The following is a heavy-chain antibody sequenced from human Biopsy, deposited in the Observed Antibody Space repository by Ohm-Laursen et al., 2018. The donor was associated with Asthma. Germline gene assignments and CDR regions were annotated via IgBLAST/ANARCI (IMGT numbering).Heavy chain of an antibody. V-gene: IGHV3-23*01. CDR3: AKDFRGIAVAGDRGFDY. CDR1: GFTFSSSA. Sequence: SLRLSCAASGFTFSSSAMSWVRQAPGKGLERVSAITGSGGTTYYADSVRGRFTISRGNSKSTLFLQMDSLSAEDTAVYYCAKDFRGIAVAGDRGFDYWGQGTLVTVSS. J-gene: IGHJ4*02. D-gene: IGHD6-19*01. CDR2: ITGSGGTT.